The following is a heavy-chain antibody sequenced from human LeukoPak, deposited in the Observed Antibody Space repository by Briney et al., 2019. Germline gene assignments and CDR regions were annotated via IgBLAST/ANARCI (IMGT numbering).Heavy chain of an antibody. D-gene: IGHD3-3*01. J-gene: IGHJ3*02. CDR2: IYYSGST. Sequence: SETLSLTCTVSGGSISSSSYYWGWIRQPPGKGLEWIGSIYYSGSTYYNPSLKSRVTISVDTSKNQFSLKLGSVTAADTAVYYCARESSDFWSGNDAFDIWGQGTMVTVSS. V-gene: IGHV4-39*07. CDR3: ARESSDFWSGNDAFDI. CDR1: GGSISSSSYY.